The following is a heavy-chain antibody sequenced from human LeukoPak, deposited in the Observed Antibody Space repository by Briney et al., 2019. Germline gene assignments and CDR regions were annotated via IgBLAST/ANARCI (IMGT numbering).Heavy chain of an antibody. V-gene: IGHV1-46*01. Sequence: ASVKVSCKTSGYTFTSYYIHWVRQAPGQGLEWMGIINPSSGATNYAQKFQGRVTMTRDTSTRTVYMELSSQRSEDTAVYYCARATNFYCYYGMDVWGQGTTVTVSS. CDR3: ARATNFYCYYGMDV. D-gene: IGHD1-26*01. CDR1: GYTFTSYY. J-gene: IGHJ6*02. CDR2: INPSSGAT.